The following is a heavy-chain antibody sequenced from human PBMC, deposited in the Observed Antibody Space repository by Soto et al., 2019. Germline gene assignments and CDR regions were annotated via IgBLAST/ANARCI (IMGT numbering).Heavy chain of an antibody. CDR1: GFTFSGSA. J-gene: IGHJ4*02. V-gene: IGHV3-73*01. Sequence: GGSLRLSCAASGFTFSGSAMHWVRQASGKGLEWVGRIRSKANSYATAYAASVKGRFTISRDDSKNTAYLQMNSLKTEDTAVYYCTRHPTTTVVTADLDYWGQGTLVTVSS. D-gene: IGHD4-17*01. CDR2: IRSKANSYAT. CDR3: TRHPTTTVVTADLDY.